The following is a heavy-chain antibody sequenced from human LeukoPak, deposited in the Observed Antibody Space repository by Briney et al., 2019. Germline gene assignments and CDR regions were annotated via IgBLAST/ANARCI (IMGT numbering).Heavy chain of an antibody. CDR3: ARSKDSAAAGTYYFDY. Sequence: GGSLRLSCAASGFTFDDYGMSWVRQAPGKGLEWVSGINWNGGSTGYADSVKGRFTISRDNAKNSLYLQMNSLRAGDTAVYYCARSKDSAAAGTYYFDYWGQGTLVTVSS. CDR1: GFTFDDYG. V-gene: IGHV3-20*04. D-gene: IGHD6-13*01. J-gene: IGHJ4*02. CDR2: INWNGGST.